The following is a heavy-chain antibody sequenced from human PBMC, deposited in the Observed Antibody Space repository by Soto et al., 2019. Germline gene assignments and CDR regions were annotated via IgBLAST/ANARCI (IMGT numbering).Heavy chain of an antibody. J-gene: IGHJ4*02. CDR1: GGSIGSTTYY. CDR3: ARSDIMVRGVITTFDY. Sequence: PSETLSLTCTVSGGSIGSTTYYWGWMRQPPGKGLEWIASFFVGGNTYYNPSLKSRVTISVDTSKNQFSLKLSSVTAADTAVYYCARSDIMVRGVITTFDYWGQGTLVTVSS. V-gene: IGHV4-39*01. D-gene: IGHD3-10*01. CDR2: FFVGGNT.